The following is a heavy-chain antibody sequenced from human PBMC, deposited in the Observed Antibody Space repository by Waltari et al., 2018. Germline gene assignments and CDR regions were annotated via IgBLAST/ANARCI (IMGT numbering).Heavy chain of an antibody. J-gene: IGHJ4*02. V-gene: IGHV1-69*05. CDR3: ARDQEKALGWLRD. Sequence: QVQRVQSGAEVKKPGSSVKVSCKASGGTFSSDAISWVRQAPGQGLEWMGGIIPIFGTANYAQKFQGRVTITTDESTSTAYMEMSSLRSEDTAVYYCARDQEKALGWLRDWGQGTLVTVSS. CDR1: GGTFSSDA. D-gene: IGHD5-12*01. CDR2: IIPIFGTA.